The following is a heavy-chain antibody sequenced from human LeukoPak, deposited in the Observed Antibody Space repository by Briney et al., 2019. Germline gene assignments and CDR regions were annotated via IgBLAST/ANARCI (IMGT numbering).Heavy chain of an antibody. J-gene: IGHJ4*02. CDR1: GFTFSSYA. CDR3: ARIFGYSFDNY. CDR2: IYSGGST. Sequence: PGGSLRLSCAASGFTFSSYAMSWVRQAPGKGLEWVSVIYSGGSTYYADSVKGRFTISRDNSKNTLYLQMNSLRAEDTAVYYCARIFGYSFDNYWGQGTLVTVSS. V-gene: IGHV3-66*02. D-gene: IGHD5-18*01.